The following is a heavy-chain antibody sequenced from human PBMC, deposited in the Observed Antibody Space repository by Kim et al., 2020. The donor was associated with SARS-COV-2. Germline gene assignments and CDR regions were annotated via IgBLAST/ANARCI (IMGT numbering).Heavy chain of an antibody. CDR1: GFTFSNYG. CDR2: IWFDGSNE. J-gene: IGHJ4*02. CDR3: TREAIFGVGSGQYYFDY. V-gene: IGHV3-33*01. D-gene: IGHD3-3*01. Sequence: GGSLRLSCAASGFTFSNYGMHWVRQAPGKGLEWVTHIWFDGSNEKYVDSVKGRFTISRDNSKNTVYLQMNSLRAEDTAVYYCTREAIFGVGSGQYYFDYWGQGTLVTVSS.